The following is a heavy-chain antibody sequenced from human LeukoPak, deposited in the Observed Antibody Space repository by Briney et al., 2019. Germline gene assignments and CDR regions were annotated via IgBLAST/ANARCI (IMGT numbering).Heavy chain of an antibody. CDR3: AREEYSGSYFAWFDP. Sequence: GGSLRLSCAASGFTFSSYWMSWVRQAPGKGPEWVANIKQDGSEKYYVDSVKGRFTISRDNAKNSLYLQMNSLRAEDTAVYYCAREEYSGSYFAWFDPWGQGTLVTVSS. D-gene: IGHD1-26*01. V-gene: IGHV3-7*03. CDR1: GFTFSSYW. J-gene: IGHJ5*02. CDR2: IKQDGSEK.